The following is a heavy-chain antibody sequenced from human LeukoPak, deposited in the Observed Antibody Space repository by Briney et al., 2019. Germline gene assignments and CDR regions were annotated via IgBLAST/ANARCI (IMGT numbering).Heavy chain of an antibody. D-gene: IGHD2/OR15-2a*01. J-gene: IGHJ4*02. CDR3: ARGYFFLAY. CDR2: IYTSGST. V-gene: IGHV4-38-2*01. CDR1: GYSISSGYY. Sequence: SETLSLTCALSGYSISSGYYWGWIRQPAGKGLEWIGRIYTSGSTNYNPSLKSRVTISVDTSKNQFSLKLSSVTAADTAVYYCARGYFFLAYWGQGTLVTVSS.